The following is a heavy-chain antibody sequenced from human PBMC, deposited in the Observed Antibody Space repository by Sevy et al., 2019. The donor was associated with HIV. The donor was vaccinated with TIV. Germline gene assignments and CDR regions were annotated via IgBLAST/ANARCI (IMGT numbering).Heavy chain of an antibody. J-gene: IGHJ4*02. D-gene: IGHD3-22*01. V-gene: IGHV4-61*01. CDR2: VYHTGST. CDR1: GVSVSSGTYY. Sequence: SETLSLTCAVSGVSVSSGTYYWSWIRQPPGKGLEWIGYVYHTGSTNYSPSFKSRVTISVDTSKNQFSLRLFSVAAADTAVYYCAREPYFFDKSGYYWDYWGQGALVTVSS. CDR3: AREPYFFDKSGYYWDY.